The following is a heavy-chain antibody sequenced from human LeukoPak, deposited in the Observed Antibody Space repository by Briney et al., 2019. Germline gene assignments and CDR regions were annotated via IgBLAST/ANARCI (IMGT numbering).Heavy chain of an antibody. Sequence: GGSLSPACAASGFTFSRYWMSWVRQAPGKGLEWVANINQDGSVIYYVDSVKGRFIISRDNAKNSLSLQMNSLRVEDTAVYYCARIGYTRSSNDYWGQGTLVPVSS. J-gene: IGHJ4*02. D-gene: IGHD2-15*01. CDR2: INQDGSVI. CDR1: GFTFSRYW. CDR3: ARIGYTRSSNDY. V-gene: IGHV3-7*01.